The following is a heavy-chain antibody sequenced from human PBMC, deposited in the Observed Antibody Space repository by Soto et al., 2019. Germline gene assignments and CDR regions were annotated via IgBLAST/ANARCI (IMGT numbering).Heavy chain of an antibody. Sequence: ASVKVSCKASGYTFTSYGISWVRQAPGQGLEWMGWISAYNGNTNYAQKLQGRVTMTTDTSTSTAYMELRSLRSEDTAVYYWAGRFSGYDYYYYYGMDVWRQGTTVTVS. V-gene: IGHV1-18*01. CDR3: AGRFSGYDYYYYYGMDV. D-gene: IGHD5-12*01. CDR1: GYTFTSYG. J-gene: IGHJ6*02. CDR2: ISAYNGNT.